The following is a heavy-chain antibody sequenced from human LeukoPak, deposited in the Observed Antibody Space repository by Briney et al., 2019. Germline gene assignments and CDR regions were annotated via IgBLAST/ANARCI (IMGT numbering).Heavy chain of an antibody. CDR2: ISDSGST. Sequence: SSETLSLTCTVSGGSISSYYWSWIRQPPGKTLEWIGFISDSGSTNYNPSLKSRVAISVDASKNQFSLELSSVTAADTAVYYCATYEVTTTHYWGQGTLVTVSS. D-gene: IGHD4-17*01. CDR1: GGSISSYY. CDR3: ATYEVTTTHY. V-gene: IGHV4-59*01. J-gene: IGHJ4*02.